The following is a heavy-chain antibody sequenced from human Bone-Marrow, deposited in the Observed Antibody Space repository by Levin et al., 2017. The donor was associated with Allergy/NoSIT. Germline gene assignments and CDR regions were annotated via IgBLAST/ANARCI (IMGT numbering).Heavy chain of an antibody. CDR3: ARDPVEYSGSTEAMDV. CDR2: MSVTGDST. D-gene: IGHD6-6*01. CDR1: GFTFNTYA. V-gene: IGHV3-23*01. J-gene: IGHJ6*02. Sequence: GESLKISCSASGFTFNTYAMTWVRQAPGKGLEWVASMSVTGDSTFYADSVQGRFTISRDNSKKTLYLQMNSLRGEDTAVYYCARDPVEYSGSTEAMDVWGQGTTVTVSS.